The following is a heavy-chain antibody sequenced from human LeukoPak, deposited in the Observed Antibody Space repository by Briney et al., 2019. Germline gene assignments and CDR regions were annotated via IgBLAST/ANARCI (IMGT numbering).Heavy chain of an antibody. CDR3: ASGNIVATIAYYYYGMDV. CDR1: GGTFSSYA. Sequence: SVMVSCKASGGTFSSYAISWVRQAPGQGLEWMGGIIPIFGTANYAQKFQGRVTITADKSTSTAYMELSSLRSEDTAVYYCASGNIVATIAYYYYGMDVWGKGTTVTVSS. V-gene: IGHV1-69*06. CDR2: IIPIFGTA. J-gene: IGHJ6*04. D-gene: IGHD5-12*01.